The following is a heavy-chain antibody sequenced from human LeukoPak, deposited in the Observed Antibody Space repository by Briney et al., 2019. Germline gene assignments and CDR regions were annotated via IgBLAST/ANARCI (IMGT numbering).Heavy chain of an antibody. Sequence: SETLSLTCTVSGGSTSSSSYYWGWIRQPPGKGLEWIGSIYYSGSTYYNPSLKSRVTISVDTSKDQFSLKLSSVTAADTAVYYGARMDSGSYDAFDIWGQGTMVTVSS. J-gene: IGHJ3*02. CDR2: IYYSGST. V-gene: IGHV4-39*07. D-gene: IGHD1-26*01. CDR1: GGSTSSSSYY. CDR3: ARMDSGSYDAFDI.